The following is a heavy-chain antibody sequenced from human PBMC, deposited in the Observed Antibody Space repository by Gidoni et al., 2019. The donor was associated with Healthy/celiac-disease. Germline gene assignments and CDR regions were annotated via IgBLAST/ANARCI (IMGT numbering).Heavy chain of an antibody. J-gene: IGHJ4*02. Sequence: QVQLVQSGAEVEKPWSSVKVYCKASGGTFSSYAIGWLRTAPGQVLEWMGRVIPILGIANYAQKFQGRVTITADKSTSTAYMELSSLRSEYTAVYYCARDESRRLFDYLGQGTLVTVSS. CDR1: GGTFSSYA. V-gene: IGHV1-69*04. CDR3: ARDESRRLFDY. CDR2: VIPILGIA.